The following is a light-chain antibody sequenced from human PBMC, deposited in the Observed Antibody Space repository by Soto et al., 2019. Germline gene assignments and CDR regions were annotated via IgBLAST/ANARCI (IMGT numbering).Light chain of an antibody. V-gene: IGKV3-11*01. CDR1: QSVSSD. J-gene: IGKJ1*01. Sequence: EVVLTQSPATVSLCVWERATLSFWASQSVSSDLAWYHQKPGQAPRLLIYDASNRATGIPARFSGSGSGTDFTLTISSLEPEDFAVYYCQQRSNWPWTFGQGTKVDIK. CDR2: DAS. CDR3: QQRSNWPWT.